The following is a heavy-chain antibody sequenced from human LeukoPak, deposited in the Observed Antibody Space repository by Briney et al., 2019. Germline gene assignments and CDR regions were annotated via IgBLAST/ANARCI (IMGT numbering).Heavy chain of an antibody. V-gene: IGHV4-38-2*01. J-gene: IGHJ4*02. D-gene: IGHD2-15*01. CDR3: ARVNSGGSCYDY. Sequence: SETLSLTCAVSGYSISSGYYWGWIRQPPGKGLEWIGSIYHSGSTYYNPSLKSRVTISVDTSKNQFSLKLSSVTAADTAVYYCARVNSGGSCYDYWGQGTLGTVSS. CDR2: IYHSGST. CDR1: GYSISSGYY.